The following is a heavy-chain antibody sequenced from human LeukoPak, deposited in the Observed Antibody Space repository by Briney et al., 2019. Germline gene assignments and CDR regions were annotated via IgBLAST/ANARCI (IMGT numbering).Heavy chain of an antibody. CDR3: AKVSAYDFWSGPSGAFDI. D-gene: IGHD3-3*01. CDR2: ISGSGGST. J-gene: IGHJ3*02. V-gene: IGHV3-23*01. CDR1: GFTFSSYA. Sequence: PGGSLRLSCAASGFTFSSYAMSWVRQAPGKGLEWVSAISGSGGSTYYADSVKGRFTISRDNSKNTLYLQMNSPRAEDTAVYYCAKVSAYDFWSGPSGAFDIWGQGTMVTVSS.